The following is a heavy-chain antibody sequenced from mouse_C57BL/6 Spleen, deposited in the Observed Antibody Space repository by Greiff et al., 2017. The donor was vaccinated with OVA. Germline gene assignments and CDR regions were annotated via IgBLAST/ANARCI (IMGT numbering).Heavy chain of an antibody. V-gene: IGHV3-6*01. CDR3: ARAQVGGFDV. Sequence: ESGPGLVKPSQSLSLTCSVTGYSITSGYSWNWIRKFPGNKREWRGYKGYDGGNNYTPSFKNRISITRDTSKNQFFLKLTSVTTEDTATYYCARAQVGGFDVWGTGTTVTVSS. J-gene: IGHJ1*03. D-gene: IGHD4-1*02. CDR1: GYSITSGYS. CDR2: KGYDGGN.